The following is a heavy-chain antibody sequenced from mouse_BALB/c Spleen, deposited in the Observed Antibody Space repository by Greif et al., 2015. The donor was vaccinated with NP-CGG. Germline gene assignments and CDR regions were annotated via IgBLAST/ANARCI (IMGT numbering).Heavy chain of an antibody. CDR1: GFTFTDYY. Sequence: EVKLVESGGGLVQPGGSLRLSCATSGFTFTDYYMSWVRQPPGKALEWLGFIRNKANGYTTEYSASVKGRFTFSRDNSQSILYLQMNTLRAEDSATYYCARDINCGSLYWYFDVWGAGTTVTVSS. CDR2: IRNKANGYTT. CDR3: ARDINCGSLYWYFDV. V-gene: IGHV7-3*02. D-gene: IGHD1-1*01. J-gene: IGHJ1*01.